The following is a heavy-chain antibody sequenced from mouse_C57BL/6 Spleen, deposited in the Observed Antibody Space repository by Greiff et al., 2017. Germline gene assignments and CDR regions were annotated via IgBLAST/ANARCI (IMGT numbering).Heavy chain of an antibody. CDR3: AKGDYGNYLAWFAY. J-gene: IGHJ3*01. CDR1: GYTFTSYW. CDR2: IDPSDSET. V-gene: IGHV1-52*01. D-gene: IGHD2-1*01. Sequence: QVQLQQSGAELVRPGSSVKLSCKASGYTFTSYWMHWVKQRPIQGLEWIGNIDPSDSETHYNQKFKDKATLTVDKSSSTAYMQLSSLTSEDSAVYYCAKGDYGNYLAWFAYWGQGTLVTVSA.